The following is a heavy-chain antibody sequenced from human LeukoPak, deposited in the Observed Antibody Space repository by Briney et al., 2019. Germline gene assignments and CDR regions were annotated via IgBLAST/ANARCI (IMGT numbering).Heavy chain of an antibody. CDR2: IYYTGST. CDR1: GGSISSSSYY. D-gene: IGHD3-10*01. V-gene: IGHV4-39*01. CDR3: ARRGITMFLGVPHSWFDP. J-gene: IGHJ5*02. Sequence: RSSETLSLTCAVSGGSISSSSYYWGWIRQPPGKGLEWIGSIYYTGSTYYNPSLKSRVTISVDTSKNQFSLKLSSVTAADTAVYYCARRGITMFLGVPHSWFDPWGQGTLVTVSS.